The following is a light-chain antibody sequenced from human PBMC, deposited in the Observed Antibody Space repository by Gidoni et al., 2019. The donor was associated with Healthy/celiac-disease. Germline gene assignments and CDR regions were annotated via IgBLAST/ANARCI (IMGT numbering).Light chain of an antibody. CDR1: SSNIGSNT. Sequence: QSVLTQPPSASGTPGQRVTISCSGSSSNIGSNTVHWYQQLPGTAPKLLIYSNNQLPSGVPDRFSGSKSGTSASLAISGLQSEDGADYYCAAWDDSLNGYVGFGGGTKLTVL. CDR2: SNN. V-gene: IGLV1-44*01. J-gene: IGLJ2*01. CDR3: AAWDDSLNGYVG.